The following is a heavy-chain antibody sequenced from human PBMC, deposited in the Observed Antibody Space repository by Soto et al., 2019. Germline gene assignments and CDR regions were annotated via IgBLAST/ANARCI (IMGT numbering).Heavy chain of an antibody. V-gene: IGHV1-18*01. CDR2: INTYNGNS. Sequence: QVQLVQSAAEVKKPGASVKVSCKASGYTLTNYAISRVRQAPGQGPEWMGWINTYNGNSNYAQKFQGRVTMTTDTSTNTAYMELRSLTSDDTAVYYCARDCTGGSCFCIYWGQGTLVTVSS. CDR1: GYTLTNYA. D-gene: IGHD2-15*01. CDR3: ARDCTGGSCFCIY. J-gene: IGHJ4*02.